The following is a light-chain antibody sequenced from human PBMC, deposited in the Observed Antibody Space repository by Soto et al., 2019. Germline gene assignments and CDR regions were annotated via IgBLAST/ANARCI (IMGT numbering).Light chain of an antibody. CDR2: DAS. V-gene: IGKV3-11*01. J-gene: IGKJ4*01. Sequence: IVLTQSPATLSLSPGERATLSCRASQSVSSNLAWYQQKPGQAPRLLIYDASNRATGIPARFSGSGSGTDFTLTISSLEPEDFAVYFCQQRINSLTFGGGTKVDIK. CDR3: QQRINSLT. CDR1: QSVSSN.